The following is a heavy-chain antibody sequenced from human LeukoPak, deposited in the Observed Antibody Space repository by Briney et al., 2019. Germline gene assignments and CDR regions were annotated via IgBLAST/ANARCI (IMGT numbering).Heavy chain of an antibody. Sequence: SETLSLTCAVYGGSFSGYYWSWIRQPPGKGLEWIGEINHSGSTNYNPSLKSRVTISGDTSKNQFSLKLSSVTAADTAVYYCARGAREYYYYYMDVWGKGTTVTVSS. V-gene: IGHV4-34*01. CDR1: GGSFSGYY. CDR3: ARGAREYYYYYMDV. J-gene: IGHJ6*03. CDR2: INHSGST.